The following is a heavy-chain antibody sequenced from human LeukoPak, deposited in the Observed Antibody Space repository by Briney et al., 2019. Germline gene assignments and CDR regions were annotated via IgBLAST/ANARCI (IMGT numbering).Heavy chain of an antibody. J-gene: IGHJ4*02. CDR1: GYTFTSYG. CDR2: ISAYNGNT. Sequence: GASVKVSCKASGYTFTSYGINWVRQAPGQGLEWMGWISAYNGNTNYAQKLQDRVTMTTDTSTSTAYMELRSLRSDDTAIYYCARMMGIPVAGHRPLFDYWGQGTLVTVSS. V-gene: IGHV1-18*01. CDR3: ARMMGIPVAGHRPLFDY. D-gene: IGHD6-19*01.